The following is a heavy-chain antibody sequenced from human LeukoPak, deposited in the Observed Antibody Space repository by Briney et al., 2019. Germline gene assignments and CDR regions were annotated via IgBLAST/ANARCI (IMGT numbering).Heavy chain of an antibody. CDR1: GFTFSSYA. J-gene: IGHJ4*02. Sequence: GGSLRLSCAASGFTFSSYAMSWVRHAPGKGLEWVSAICGSGGSTYYADSVKGRFTISRDNSKNTLYLQMDSLRAEDTAVYYCARDYDFWSGYYSPTRGYFGYWGQGTLVTVSS. D-gene: IGHD3-3*01. CDR2: ICGSGGST. V-gene: IGHV3-23*01. CDR3: ARDYDFWSGYYSPTRGYFGY.